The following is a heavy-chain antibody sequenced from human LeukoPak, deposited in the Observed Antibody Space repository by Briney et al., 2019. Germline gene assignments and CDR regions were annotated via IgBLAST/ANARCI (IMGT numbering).Heavy chain of an antibody. V-gene: IGHV4-39*01. CDR2: IYYSGNT. CDR3: ARINYGDYRNWFDP. Sequence: SETLSLTCTVSGDSISTSNSYWGWIRQPPGTGLEWIGSIYYSGNTYYNASLKSRVTISVDTSKNQFSLKLSSVTAADTAVYYCARINYGDYRNWFDPWGQGTLVTVSS. D-gene: IGHD4-17*01. J-gene: IGHJ5*02. CDR1: GDSISTSNSY.